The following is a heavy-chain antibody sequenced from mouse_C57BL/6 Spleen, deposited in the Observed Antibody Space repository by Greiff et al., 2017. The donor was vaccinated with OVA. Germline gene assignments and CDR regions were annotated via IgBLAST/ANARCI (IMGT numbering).Heavy chain of an antibody. V-gene: IGHV1-22*01. Sequence: DQLQQSGPELVKPGASVKMSCKASGYTFTDYNMHWVKQSHGKSLEWIGYINPNNGGTSYNQKFKGKATLTVNKSSSTAYMELRSLTSEDSAVYYCARDYGSPAWFAYWGQGTLVTVSA. J-gene: IGHJ3*01. CDR3: ARDYGSPAWFAY. D-gene: IGHD1-1*01. CDR1: GYTFTDYN. CDR2: INPNNGGT.